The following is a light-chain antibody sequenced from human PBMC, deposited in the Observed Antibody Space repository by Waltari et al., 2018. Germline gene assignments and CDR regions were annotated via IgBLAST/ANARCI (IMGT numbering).Light chain of an antibody. J-gene: IGLJ3*02. CDR1: SSDVGGYNY. Sequence: QSALTQPPSASGSPGQSVTISCTGTSSDVGGYNYVSRYQQHPGKAPKAMIYEFSKRPSGVPDRFSGSKSGNTASLTVSGVQAEDEADYYCSSYGGSNNLVFGGGTKLTVL. CDR3: SSYGGSNNLV. V-gene: IGLV2-8*01. CDR2: EFS.